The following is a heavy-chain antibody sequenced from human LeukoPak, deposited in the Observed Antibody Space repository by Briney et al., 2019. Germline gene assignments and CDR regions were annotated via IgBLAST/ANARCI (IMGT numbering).Heavy chain of an antibody. CDR2: ISYDGSNK. CDR1: GFTFSSYG. CDR3: ARDTNGGNSDY. D-gene: IGHD4-23*01. Sequence: GRSLRLSCAASGFTFSSYGMHWVRQAPGKGLEWVALISYDGSNKYYADSVKGRFTISRDNSKNTLYLQMNSLRAEDTAVYYCARDTNGGNSDYWGQGTLVTVSS. J-gene: IGHJ4*02. V-gene: IGHV3-30*03.